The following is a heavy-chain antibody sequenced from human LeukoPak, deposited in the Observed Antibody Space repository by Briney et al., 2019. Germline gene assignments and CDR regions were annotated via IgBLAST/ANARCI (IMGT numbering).Heavy chain of an antibody. CDR3: GASRQYVGAFDI. J-gene: IGHJ3*02. CDR2: ISSSSTII. CDR1: GFTFSSYE. V-gene: IGHV3-48*03. Sequence: PGGSLRLSCAASGFTFSSYELYWVRQAPGKGLEWTSYISSSSTIIKYADSVRGRFTISRDDARESLYLQMSSLRADDTAIYYCGASRQYVGAFDIWGQGTLVTVSS. D-gene: IGHD3-16*01.